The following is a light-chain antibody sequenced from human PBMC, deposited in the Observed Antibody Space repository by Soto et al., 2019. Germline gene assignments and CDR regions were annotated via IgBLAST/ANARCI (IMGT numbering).Light chain of an antibody. J-gene: IGKJ2*01. Sequence: DIQMTKSPSSLSASVGDRVTITCQASQDISNYLNWYQQKPGKAPKLLIYDASNLETGVPSRFSGSGSGTDFTFPISSLQPEDIATYYCQQYDNLYTFGQGTKLEIK. V-gene: IGKV1-33*01. CDR3: QQYDNLYT. CDR1: QDISNY. CDR2: DAS.